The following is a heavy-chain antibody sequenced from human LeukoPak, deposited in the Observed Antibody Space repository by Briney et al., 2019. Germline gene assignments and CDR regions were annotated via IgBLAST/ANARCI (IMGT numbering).Heavy chain of an antibody. D-gene: IGHD1-14*01. V-gene: IGHV3-23*01. CDR3: AKESPYRAPTRTYYFDY. Sequence: GGSLTLSCAASGFTFSNYAMSWVRQAPGKGLEWVSAITGSGAATSYADSVKGRFTISRDNSKNTLHLQMNSLRAEDTAVYYCAKESPYRAPTRTYYFDYWGQGTLVTVSS. CDR2: ITGSGAAT. J-gene: IGHJ4*02. CDR1: GFTFSNYA.